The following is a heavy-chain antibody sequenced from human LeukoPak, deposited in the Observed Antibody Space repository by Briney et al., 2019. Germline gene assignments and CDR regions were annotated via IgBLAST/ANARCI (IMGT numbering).Heavy chain of an antibody. Sequence: GGSLRLSCAASGFTFSSYAMSWVRQAPGKGLEWVSLISASGGNTYYADSVKGRFTISRDDSKNTVYLQMNSLRVEDTALYYCAKDMEGANWGQGTLVTVSS. V-gene: IGHV3-23*01. CDR1: GFTFSSYA. CDR3: AKDMEGAN. D-gene: IGHD3-10*01. J-gene: IGHJ4*02. CDR2: ISASGGNT.